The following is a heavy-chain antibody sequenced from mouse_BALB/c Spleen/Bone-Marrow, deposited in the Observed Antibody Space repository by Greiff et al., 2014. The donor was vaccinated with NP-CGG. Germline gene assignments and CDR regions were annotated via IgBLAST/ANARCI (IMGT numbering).Heavy chain of an antibody. CDR3: ARGYGNYPYYYAMDY. Sequence: EVQLQQSGGGLVKPGGSLKLSCAASGFTFSSYAMSWVRQSPEKRLEWVAEISSGGSYTYYPDTVTGRFTISRDNAKNTLYLEMSSLRSEDTAMYYCARGYGNYPYYYAMDYWGQGTSVTVSS. D-gene: IGHD2-1*01. CDR2: ISSGGSYT. J-gene: IGHJ4*01. V-gene: IGHV5-9-4*01. CDR1: GFTFSSYA.